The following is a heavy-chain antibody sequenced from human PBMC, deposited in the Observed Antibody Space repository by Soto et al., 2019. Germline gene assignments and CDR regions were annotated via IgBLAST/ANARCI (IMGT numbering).Heavy chain of an antibody. CDR1: GFTFSSYG. D-gene: IGHD6-19*01. CDR3: ARENIAVAGTCDY. J-gene: IGHJ4*02. CDR2: IWYDGSNK. Sequence: PGGSLRLSCAASGFTFSSYGMHWVRQAPGKGLEWVAVIWYDGSNKYYADSVKGRFTISRDNSKNTLYLQMNSLRAEDTAVYYCARENIAVAGTCDYWGQGTLVTVSS. V-gene: IGHV3-33*01.